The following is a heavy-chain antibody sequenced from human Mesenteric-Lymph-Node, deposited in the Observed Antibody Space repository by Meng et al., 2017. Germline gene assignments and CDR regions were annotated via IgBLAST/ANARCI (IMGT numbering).Heavy chain of an antibody. J-gene: IGHJ4*02. CDR2: INHSGST. CDR3: ASLKDYDGRGYYYFES. D-gene: IGHD3-22*01. Sequence: QVQLQHCGAGLLKPSETLSLTCAVYGGSFSGYYWSWIRQPPGKGLEWIGEINHSGSTNYNPSLKSRVTISVDTSKNQFSLKLASVTAADTAVYYCASLKDYDGRGYYYFESWGQGTLVTVSS. V-gene: IGHV4-34*01. CDR1: GGSFSGYY.